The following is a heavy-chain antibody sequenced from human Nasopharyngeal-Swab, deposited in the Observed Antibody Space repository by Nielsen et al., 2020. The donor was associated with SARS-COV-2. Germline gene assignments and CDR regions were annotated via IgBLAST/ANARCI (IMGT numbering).Heavy chain of an antibody. D-gene: IGHD2-15*01. V-gene: IGHV4-39*01. Sequence: SETLSLTCTVSGGSILSSTYYWGWIRQPPGKGLEWIGRIYYSGSTYYNPPLKNRLTMSVDMSKNQFSLKLYSVTAADTAVYYCARAELVLPLYYYYGMDVWGQGTTVTVSS. J-gene: IGHJ6*02. CDR2: IYYSGST. CDR3: ARAELVLPLYYYYGMDV. CDR1: GGSILSSTYY.